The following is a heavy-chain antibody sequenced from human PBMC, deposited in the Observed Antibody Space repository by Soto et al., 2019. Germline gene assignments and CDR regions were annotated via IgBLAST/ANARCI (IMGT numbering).Heavy chain of an antibody. J-gene: IGHJ4*02. CDR2: IYSSGSP. V-gene: IGHV4-30-4*01. CDR3: AREDGYIGYYFDY. Sequence: PSETLSLTCTVSGGSISSGDYYWSWIRQPPGKGLEWIGYIYSSGSPYYNPSLKSRVTISVDTSKNQFSLKLSSVTAADTAVYYCAREDGYIGYYFDYWGQGTLVTVSS. CDR1: GGSISSGDYY. D-gene: IGHD5-12*01.